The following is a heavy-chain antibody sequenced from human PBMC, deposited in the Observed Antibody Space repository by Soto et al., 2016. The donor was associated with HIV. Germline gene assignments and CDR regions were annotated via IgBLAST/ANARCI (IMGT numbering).Heavy chain of an antibody. J-gene: IGHJ5*02. CDR2: IYNSGNT. CDR3: ARDQALVSGWFDP. D-gene: IGHD2-2*01. CDR1: GGSVSSGGYY. V-gene: IGHV4-31*03. Sequence: VQLQESGPGLVKPSQTLSLTCTVSGGSVSSGGYYWSWIRQHPGKGLEWIGYIYNSGNTYFNPSLKSRITISVDTSKNQFSLKLTSVTAADTAVYYCARDQALVSGWFDPWGQGTLVTVSS.